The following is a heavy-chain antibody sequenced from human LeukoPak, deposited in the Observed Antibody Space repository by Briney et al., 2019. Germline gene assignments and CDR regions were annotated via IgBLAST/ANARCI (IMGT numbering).Heavy chain of an antibody. D-gene: IGHD6-13*01. J-gene: IGHJ4*02. CDR1: GGSISSYY. V-gene: IGHV4-4*07. CDR2: IYTSGNT. CDR3: ARVDRTGIATT. Sequence: SETLSLTCTVSGGSISSYYWSWVRQPAGKGLEWIGRIYTSGNTNYNPSLKGRVTISVDTSKNQFSLKLSSVTAADTAVYYCARVDRTGIATTWGQGTLVTVSS.